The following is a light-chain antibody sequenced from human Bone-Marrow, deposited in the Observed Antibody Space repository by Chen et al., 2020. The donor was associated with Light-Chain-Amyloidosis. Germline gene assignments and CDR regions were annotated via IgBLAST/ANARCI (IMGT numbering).Light chain of an antibody. V-gene: IGLV2-14*01. CDR3: SSYTSSSTLVV. CDR2: DVS. J-gene: IGLJ2*01. CDR1: SSDVGGYNY. Sequence: QSALIQPPSVSGSPGQSITISCTGTSSDVGGYNYVSWYQQHPGKAPKLMIYDVSNRPSGVSTRFSGSKSGTTASLTISGLQAEDEADYYCSSYTSSSTLVVFGGGTKLTVL.